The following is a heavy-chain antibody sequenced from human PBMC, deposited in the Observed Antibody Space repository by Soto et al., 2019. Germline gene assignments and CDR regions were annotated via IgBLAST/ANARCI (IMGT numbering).Heavy chain of an antibody. J-gene: IGHJ4*02. CDR1: GGSISSSSYY. D-gene: IGHD3-9*01. CDR2: IYYSGST. V-gene: IGHV4-39*01. Sequence: PSETLSLTCTVSGGSISSSSYYWGWIRQPPGKGLEWIGSIYYSGSTYYNPSLKSRVTISVDTSKNQFSLKLSSVTAADTAVYYCASEAILRYPFRYYFDYWGQGTLVTVSS. CDR3: ASEAILRYPFRYYFDY.